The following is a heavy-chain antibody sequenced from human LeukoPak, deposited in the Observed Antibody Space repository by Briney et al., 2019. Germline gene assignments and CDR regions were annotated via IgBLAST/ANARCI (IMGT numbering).Heavy chain of an antibody. D-gene: IGHD3-22*01. CDR2: ISNSGETK. V-gene: IGHV3-48*03. Sequence: GGSLRLSCAVSGFTFSSYEMNWVRQAPGTGLEWVSYISNSGETKYYADSVKGGSTISRDNAKHSLYLQMNSLRAEDTAVYYCAREAGSGYFDDWGQGTLVTVSS. J-gene: IGHJ4*02. CDR3: AREAGSGYFDD. CDR1: GFTFSSYE.